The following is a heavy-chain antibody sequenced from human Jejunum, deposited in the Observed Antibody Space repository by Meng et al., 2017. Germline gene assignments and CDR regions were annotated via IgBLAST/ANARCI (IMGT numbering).Heavy chain of an antibody. J-gene: IGHJ4*02. D-gene: IGHD3-22*01. CDR3: VRDGRAYYYDSTGYFLY. Sequence: GESLKISCTGSGFTFGDYAVTWVRRAPGKGLEWVGFIRTNAYGGTTEFAASVKGRFTISRDDSKSTAYLQLDSLKTEDTAMYYCVRDGRAYYYDSTGYFLYWGQGNRVTVSS. CDR1: GFTFGDYA. CDR2: IRTNAYGGTT. V-gene: IGHV3-49*04.